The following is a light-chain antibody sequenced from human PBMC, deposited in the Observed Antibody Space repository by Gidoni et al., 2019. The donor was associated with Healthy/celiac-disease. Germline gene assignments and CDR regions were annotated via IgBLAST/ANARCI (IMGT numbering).Light chain of an antibody. CDR3: QQYYSTPFT. J-gene: IGKJ3*01. V-gene: IGKV4-1*01. Sequence: EIVKTQSPDSVAVALGERATINCKSSQSVLYSSNNKNYLAWYQQKPGQPPKLLIYWASTLESGVPDRFSGSGSGTDFTLTISSLQAEDVAIYYCQQYYSTPFTFGPGTKVDIK. CDR2: WAS. CDR1: QSVLYSSNNKNY.